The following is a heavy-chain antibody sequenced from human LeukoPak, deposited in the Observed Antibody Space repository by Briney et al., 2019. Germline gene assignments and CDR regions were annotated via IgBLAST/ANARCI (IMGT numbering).Heavy chain of an antibody. CDR3: AISDGGSGYDAFDI. J-gene: IGHJ3*02. CDR2: ISYDGSDK. V-gene: IGHV3-30*04. Sequence: GGSLRLSCAASGFTFSSYAMYWVRQAPGKGLEWVAVISYDGSDKFYADSVKGRFTISRDSSKNTLYLQMNSLRPEDTAVYYCAISDGGSGYDAFDIWGQGTMVTVSS. CDR1: GFTFSSYA. D-gene: IGHD1-26*01.